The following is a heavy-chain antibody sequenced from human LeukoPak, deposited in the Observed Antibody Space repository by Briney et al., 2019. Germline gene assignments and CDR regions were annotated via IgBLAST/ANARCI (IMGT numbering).Heavy chain of an antibody. V-gene: IGHV3-73*01. CDR2: IRSKANSYAT. D-gene: IGHD3-22*01. CDR3: TRSARISYTYYYDSSAVDAFDI. J-gene: IGHJ3*02. CDR1: GFTFSGSA. Sequence: GGSLRLPCAASGFTFSGSAMHWVRQASGKGLEWVGRIRSKANSYATAYAASVKGRFTISRDDSKNTAYLQMNSLKTEDTAVYYCTRSARISYTYYYDSSAVDAFDIWGQGTMVTVSS.